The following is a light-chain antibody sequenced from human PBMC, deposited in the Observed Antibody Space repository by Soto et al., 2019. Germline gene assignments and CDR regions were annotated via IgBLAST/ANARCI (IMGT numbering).Light chain of an antibody. CDR2: VVD. J-gene: IGLJ1*01. Sequence: QSALTQPASVSGSPGQSITISCPGTSSDVGGYNYVSWYQQYPGKAPKLLMYVVDNRPSGVSNRFSGSKSGNTASLTISGLQSEDEAEYFCNSYTSSNTFVFGTGTNVTVL. CDR1: SSDVGGYNY. CDR3: NSYTSSNTFV. V-gene: IGLV2-14*01.